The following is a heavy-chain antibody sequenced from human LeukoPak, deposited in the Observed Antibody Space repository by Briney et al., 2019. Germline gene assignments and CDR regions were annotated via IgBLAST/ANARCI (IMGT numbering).Heavy chain of an antibody. J-gene: IGHJ3*02. CDR3: ARDQDGSSSWYGDAFDI. CDR2: IYYSGST. D-gene: IGHD6-13*01. Sequence: SSETLSLTCTVSGGSISSYYWSWIRQPPGKGLEWIGYIYYSGSTNYNPSLKSRVTISVDTSKNQFSLKLSSVTAADTAVYYCARDQDGSSSWYGDAFDIWGQGTMVTVSS. CDR1: GGSISSYY. V-gene: IGHV4-59*01.